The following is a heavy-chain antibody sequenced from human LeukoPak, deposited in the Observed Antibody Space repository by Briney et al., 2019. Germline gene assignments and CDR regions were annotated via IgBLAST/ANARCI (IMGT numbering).Heavy chain of an antibody. CDR1: GGTFSSYA. CDR3: ATSTGYSSGWYIWFAP. V-gene: IGHV1-69*01. D-gene: IGHD6-19*01. Sequence: SVKVSCKASGGTFSSYAISWVRQAPGQGLEWMGGIIPIFGTANYAQKFQGRVTITADESTSTAYMELSSLRSEDTAVYYCATSTGYSSGWYIWFAPWGQGTLVTVSS. CDR2: IIPIFGTA. J-gene: IGHJ5*02.